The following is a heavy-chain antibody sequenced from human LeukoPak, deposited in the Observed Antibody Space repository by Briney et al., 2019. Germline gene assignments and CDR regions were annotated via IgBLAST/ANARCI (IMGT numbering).Heavy chain of an antibody. J-gene: IGHJ6*03. CDR3: ARYIRGPDYYIDV. V-gene: IGHV4-59*01. CDR2: VSYSGST. CDR1: GGSLSSDY. Sequence: SETLSLTCTASGGSLSSDYWSWIRQPPGKGLEWIGYVSYSGSTNYNPSLNSRLTVSLDTSKTRFSLKLSSVTAADTAKYFCARYIRGPDYYIDVWGRGTTVTVSS. D-gene: IGHD1-14*01.